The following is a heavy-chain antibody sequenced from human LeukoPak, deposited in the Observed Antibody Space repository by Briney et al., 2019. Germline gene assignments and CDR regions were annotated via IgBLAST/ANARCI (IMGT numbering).Heavy chain of an antibody. CDR1: GFTFNTYW. D-gene: IGHD6-13*01. V-gene: IGHV3-7*01. CDR2: IKQDGSEK. CDR3: ARDSAGNDY. Sequence: GGSLRLSCAASGFTFNTYWPSWVRQAPGKGLEGVANIKQDGSEKYYVDSVKGRFTISRDNAKNSLSLQMNSLRSEDTAMYYCARDSAGNDYWGQGTLVTVSS. J-gene: IGHJ4*02.